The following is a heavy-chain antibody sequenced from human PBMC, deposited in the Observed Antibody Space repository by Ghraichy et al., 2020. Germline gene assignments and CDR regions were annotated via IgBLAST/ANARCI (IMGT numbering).Heavy chain of an antibody. CDR2: ISYDGSNK. Sequence: GGSLRLSCAASGFTFSSYGMHWVRQAPGKGLEWVAVISYDGSNKYYADSVKGRFTISRDNSKNTLYLQMNSLRAEDTAVYYCAKDPLYCTNGVCSYYYYYYGMDVWGQGTTVTVSS. J-gene: IGHJ6*02. CDR3: AKDPLYCTNGVCSYYYYYYGMDV. V-gene: IGHV3-30*18. D-gene: IGHD2-8*01. CDR1: GFTFSSYG.